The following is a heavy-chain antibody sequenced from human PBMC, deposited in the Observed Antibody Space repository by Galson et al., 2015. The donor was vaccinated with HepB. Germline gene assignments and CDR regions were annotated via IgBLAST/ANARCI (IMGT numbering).Heavy chain of an antibody. Sequence: TLSLTCTVSGGSISSGDYYWSWIRQPPGKGLEWIGYIYYSGSTYYNPSLKSRVTISVDTSKNQFSLKLSSVTAADTAVYYCARLYCSSTSCYSDYWGQGTLVTVSS. CDR1: GGSISSGDYY. V-gene: IGHV4-30-4*01. D-gene: IGHD2-2*01. CDR3: ARLYCSSTSCYSDY. CDR2: IYYSGST. J-gene: IGHJ4*02.